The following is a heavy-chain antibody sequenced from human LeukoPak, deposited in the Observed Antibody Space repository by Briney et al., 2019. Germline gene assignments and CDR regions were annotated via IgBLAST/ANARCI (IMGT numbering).Heavy chain of an antibody. Sequence: GGSLRLSCAASRFIISDYYMTWIRQAPGKGLEWVSYISSSGSAIYYADSVKGRFTISRDNAKNSLYLQMNSLRAEDTAVYYCARNYQFTVVITRTTYAFDIWGQGTMVTVSS. CDR2: ISSSGSAI. J-gene: IGHJ3*02. CDR1: RFIISDYY. CDR3: ARNYQFTVVITRTTYAFDI. V-gene: IGHV3-11*04. D-gene: IGHD3-22*01.